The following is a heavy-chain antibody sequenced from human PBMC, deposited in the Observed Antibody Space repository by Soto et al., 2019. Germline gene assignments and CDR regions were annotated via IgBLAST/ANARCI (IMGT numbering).Heavy chain of an antibody. CDR2: INAGNGNT. V-gene: IGHV1-3*01. J-gene: IGHJ4*02. CDR1: GYTFTVYA. Sequence: ASVKVSCKASGYTFTVYAMHWVRQAPGQRLGWMGWINAGNGNTKYSQKFQGRVTITRDTSASTAYMELSSLRSEDTAVYYCARAVAVPADFDYWGQGTLVTVSS. CDR3: ARAVAVPADFDY. D-gene: IGHD6-19*01.